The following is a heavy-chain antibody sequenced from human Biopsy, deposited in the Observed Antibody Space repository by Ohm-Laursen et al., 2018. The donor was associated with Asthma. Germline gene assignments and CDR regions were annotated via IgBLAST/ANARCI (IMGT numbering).Heavy chain of an antibody. Sequence: SLRLSCSASGFSFSSYGMDWVRQAPGKGLEWVALMSYDGRIKDYADSVKGRFTISRDNSMNTLYLHMNSLRVEDTAVYYCARGLDYSGRSGFDYWGQGTLVTVSS. CDR3: ARGLDYSGRSGFDY. CDR1: GFSFSSYG. CDR2: MSYDGRIK. V-gene: IGHV3-33*05. J-gene: IGHJ4*02. D-gene: IGHD3-10*01.